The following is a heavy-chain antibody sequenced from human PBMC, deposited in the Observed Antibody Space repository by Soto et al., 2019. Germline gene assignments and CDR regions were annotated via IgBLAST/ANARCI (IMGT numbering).Heavy chain of an antibody. CDR3: AAVVGTTPY. V-gene: IGHV3-74*01. J-gene: IGHJ4*02. Sequence: GGSLRLSCAASGFTFRSNWIHWVRQAPGKGLMWISRISGDGSTTSYADSVKGRFTISRDNAKNTLYVEMSSLRAEDTAVYYCAAVVGTTPYWGQGTLVTVSS. CDR1: GFTFRSNW. CDR2: ISGDGSTT. D-gene: IGHD3-22*01.